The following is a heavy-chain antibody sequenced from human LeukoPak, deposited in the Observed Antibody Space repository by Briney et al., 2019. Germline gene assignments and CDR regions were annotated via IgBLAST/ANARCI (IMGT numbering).Heavy chain of an antibody. D-gene: IGHD4-17*01. CDR3: ASGKTTARIFDY. CDR2: IYYSGST. V-gene: IGHV4-39*07. Sequence: SETLSLTCTVSGGSISSSSYYWGWIRQPPGKGLEWIGSIYYSGSTYYNPSLKSRVTISVDTSKNQFSLKLSSVTAADTAVYYCASGKTTARIFDYWGQGTLVTVSS. J-gene: IGHJ4*02. CDR1: GGSISSSSYY.